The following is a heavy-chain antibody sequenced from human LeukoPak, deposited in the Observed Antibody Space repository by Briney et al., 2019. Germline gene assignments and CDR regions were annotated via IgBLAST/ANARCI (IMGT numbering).Heavy chain of an antibody. D-gene: IGHD2-15*01. V-gene: IGHV1-3*01. CDR3: ARRDVVAGGPLDY. CDR1: GYTFTSYA. J-gene: IGHJ4*02. CDR2: INAGNGNT. Sequence: GASVKVSCKASGYTFTSYAMHWVRQAPGQRLEWMGWINAGNGNTKYSQKFQGRVTITRDTSASTAYMELSSLRSEDMAVYYCARRDVVAGGPLDYWGPGTQVIVSS.